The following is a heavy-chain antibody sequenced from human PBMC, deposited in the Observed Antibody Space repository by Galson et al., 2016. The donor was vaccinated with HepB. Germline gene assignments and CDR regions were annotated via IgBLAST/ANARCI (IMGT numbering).Heavy chain of an antibody. CDR3: TTFVCSGHYWESVLHS. V-gene: IGHV3-15*01. CDR2: IKRKNDGGTT. J-gene: IGHJ4*02. CDR1: GFTFSKAW. D-gene: IGHD3-10*02. Sequence: SLRLSCAASGFTFSKAWMNWVRQAPGKGLEWVGRIKRKNDGGTTEYAVPVNGRFSISREDSKNTLFLHITSLKTEGTAVYYCTTFVCSGHYWESVLHSWGQGTLVSVSS.